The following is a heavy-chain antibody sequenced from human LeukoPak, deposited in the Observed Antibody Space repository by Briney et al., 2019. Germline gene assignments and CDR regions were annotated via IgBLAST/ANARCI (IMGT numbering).Heavy chain of an antibody. V-gene: IGHV3-9*01. CDR2: ITWNSDDM. D-gene: IGHD5-12*01. J-gene: IGHJ4*02. CDR1: GFTFDGYG. Sequence: PGRSLRLSCAASGFTFDGYGMYWVRQAPGKGLEWVSGITWNSDDMAYADSVKGRFTISRDNAKNSLYLQMNSLRAEDTAVYYCARAGGSGYDDYWGQGTLVTVSS. CDR3: ARAGGSGYDDY.